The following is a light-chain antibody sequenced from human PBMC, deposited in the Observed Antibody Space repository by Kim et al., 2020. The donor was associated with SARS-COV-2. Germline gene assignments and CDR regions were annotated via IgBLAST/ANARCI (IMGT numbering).Light chain of an antibody. V-gene: IGKV1-6*01. CDR3: LQNYNYPRT. CDR2: AAS. CDR1: QGIRGD. J-gene: IGKJ1*01. Sequence: AIQMTQSPSSLSASVGDRVTITCRASQGIRGDLAWYQQKSGKAPTLLIYAASTLHSGIPSRFSGSGSGLDFTLTISSLQPEDFATYYCLQNYNYPRTFGQGTKVDI.